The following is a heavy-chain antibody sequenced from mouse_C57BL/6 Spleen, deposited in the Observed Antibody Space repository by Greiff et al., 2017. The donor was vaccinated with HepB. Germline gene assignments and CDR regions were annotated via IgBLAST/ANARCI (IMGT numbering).Heavy chain of an antibody. V-gene: IGHV1-26*01. CDR3: ANSNYEGGGFAY. CDR1: GYTFTDYY. J-gene: IGHJ3*01. D-gene: IGHD2-5*01. CDR2: INPNNGGT. Sequence: EVQLQQSGPELVKPGASVKISCKASGYTFTDYYMNWVKQSHGKSLEWIGDINPNNGGTSYNQKFKGKATLTVDKSSSTAYMELRSLTSEDSAVYYCANSNYEGGGFAYSGQGTLVTVSA.